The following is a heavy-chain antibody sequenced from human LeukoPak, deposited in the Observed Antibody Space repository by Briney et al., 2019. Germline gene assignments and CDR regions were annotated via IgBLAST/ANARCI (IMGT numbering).Heavy chain of an antibody. CDR2: ISYSGSI. D-gene: IGHD4-17*01. J-gene: IGHJ4*02. CDR3: ARVGGYGDYDY. CDR1: GGSINNYH. V-gene: IGHV4-59*01. Sequence: PSETLSLTCTVSGGSINNYHWSWIRQPPGKGLEWIGHISYSGSISYHPSLQSRVTISLDTSKNQFSLQLSSVTAADTATCYCARVGGYGDYDYWGQGTLVTVSS.